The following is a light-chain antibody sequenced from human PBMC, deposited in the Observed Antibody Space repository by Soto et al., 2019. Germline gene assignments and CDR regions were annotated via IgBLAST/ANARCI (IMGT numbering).Light chain of an antibody. J-gene: IGKJ1*01. V-gene: IGKV1-39*01. Sequence: TIPCRASQSISSYLNWYQQKPGKAPKLLIYAASSLQGGVPSRFSGSGSGTDFSLTISSLQPEDFATYYCQQASSSPWTFGQGTKVDIK. CDR1: QSISSY. CDR2: AAS. CDR3: QQASSSPWT.